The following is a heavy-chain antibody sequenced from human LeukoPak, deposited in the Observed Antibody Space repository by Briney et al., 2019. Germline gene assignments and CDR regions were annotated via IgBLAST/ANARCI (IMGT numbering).Heavy chain of an antibody. CDR3: ARDDSSRDDSGGYHY. J-gene: IGHJ4*02. Sequence: SETLSLTCAVSSSSLTSHHWAWIRQPAGKGLEWIGRVHFSGSTNYNPSLRSRVAITLDKSNNDLSLTLKSVSAADTAVYFCARDDSSRDDSGGYHYWGGGVLVTVSS. CDR2: VHFSGST. D-gene: IGHD3-22*01. V-gene: IGHV4-4*07. CDR1: SSSLTSHH.